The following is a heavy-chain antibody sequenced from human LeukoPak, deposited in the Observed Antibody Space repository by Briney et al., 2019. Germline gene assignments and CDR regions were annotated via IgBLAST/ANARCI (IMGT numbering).Heavy chain of an antibody. CDR1: GGSMSSYY. Sequence: SGTLSLTCSVSGGSMSSYYWSWIRQSPGKGLEWIGYIYHSGSTDYNSSLKSRVTISEDTSKKQFSLKLSSVTAADTAVYYCARGGLRFLEWSHSGWFDPWGQGTLVTVSS. CDR3: ARGGLRFLEWSHSGWFDP. CDR2: IYHSGST. J-gene: IGHJ5*02. D-gene: IGHD3-3*01. V-gene: IGHV4-59*12.